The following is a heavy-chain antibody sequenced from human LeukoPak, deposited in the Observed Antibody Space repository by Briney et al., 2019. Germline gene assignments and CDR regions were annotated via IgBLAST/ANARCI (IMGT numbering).Heavy chain of an antibody. CDR2: IYTSGST. J-gene: IGHJ6*03. CDR1: GGSISSYY. Sequence: PSQTLSLTCTVSGGSISSYYWGWIRQPPGKGLEWIGYIYTSGSTNYNPSLKSRVTISVDTSKNQFSLKLSSVTAADTAVYYCAGATDIYYYYMDVWGKGTTVTVSS. D-gene: IGHD3-9*01. CDR3: AGATDIYYYYMDV. V-gene: IGHV4-4*09.